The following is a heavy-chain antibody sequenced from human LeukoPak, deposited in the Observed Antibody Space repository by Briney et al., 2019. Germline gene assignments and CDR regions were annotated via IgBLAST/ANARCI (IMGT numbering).Heavy chain of an antibody. CDR1: GFTFDDYA. J-gene: IGHJ2*01. CDR3: AKDGIVGATTGWYFDL. V-gene: IGHV3-9*01. Sequence: GGSLRLSCAASGFTFDDYAMHWVRQGPGKGLEWVSGISWNSGSIGYADSVKGRFTISRDNAKNSLYLQMNSLRAEDTALYYCAKDGIVGATTGWYFDLWGRGTLVTVSS. CDR2: ISWNSGSI. D-gene: IGHD1-26*01.